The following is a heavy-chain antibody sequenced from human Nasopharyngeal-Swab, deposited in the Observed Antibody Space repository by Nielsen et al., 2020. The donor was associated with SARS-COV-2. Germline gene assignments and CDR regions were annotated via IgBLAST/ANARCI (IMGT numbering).Heavy chain of an antibody. J-gene: IGHJ4*02. CDR2: ISYDGSNK. D-gene: IGHD4-17*01. CDR3: ARGDTVTILTHFDY. Sequence: GGSLRLSCAASGFTFSSYAMHWVRQAPGKGLEWVAVISYDGSNKYYADSVKGRFTISRGNSKNTLYLQMNSLRAEDTAVYYCARGDTVTILTHFDYWGQGTLVTVSS. V-gene: IGHV3-30-3*01. CDR1: GFTFSSYA.